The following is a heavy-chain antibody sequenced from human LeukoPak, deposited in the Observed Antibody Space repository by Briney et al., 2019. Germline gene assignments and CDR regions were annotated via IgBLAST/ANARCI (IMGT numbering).Heavy chain of an antibody. Sequence: SGGSLRLSCAISGFTFDNYAMSWVRQAPGKGLEWVSAISGSGGSTYYADSVKGRFTISRDDSNNALYLQMHSLRAEDTALYYCASGPPFLKYFEYWGQGTLVTVSS. CDR3: ASGPPFLKYFEY. CDR2: ISGSGGST. CDR1: GFTFDNYA. D-gene: IGHD3-3*01. V-gene: IGHV3-23*01. J-gene: IGHJ4*02.